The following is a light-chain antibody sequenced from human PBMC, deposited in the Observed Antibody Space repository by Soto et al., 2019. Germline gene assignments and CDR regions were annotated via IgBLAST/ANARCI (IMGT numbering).Light chain of an antibody. CDR3: QPYSNWPT. CDR2: GAS. Sequence: EIVMTQSPATLSVSPGERATLSCRASQSVSRNLAWYQQRPGQAPRLLISGASTRATGIATRFSGSGSGTDFMITISSVQSDVAALYCWQPYSNWPTFGQGTRLEIK. V-gene: IGKV3-15*01. J-gene: IGKJ5*01. CDR1: QSVSRN.